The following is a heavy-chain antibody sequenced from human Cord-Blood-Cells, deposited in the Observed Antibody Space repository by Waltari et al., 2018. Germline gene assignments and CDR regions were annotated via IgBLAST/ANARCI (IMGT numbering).Heavy chain of an antibody. D-gene: IGHD3-3*01. Sequence: QVQLPESGPGLVKPSGTLPLTCAVSGGSLSSSNWWGGVRQPPGKGLEWIGEIYHSGSTNYNPSLKSRVTISVDKSKNQFSLKLSSVTAADTAVYYCARMESNYYYGMDVWGQGTTVTVSS. CDR3: ARMESNYYYGMDV. V-gene: IGHV4-4*02. J-gene: IGHJ6*02. CDR2: IYHSGST. CDR1: GGSLSSSNW.